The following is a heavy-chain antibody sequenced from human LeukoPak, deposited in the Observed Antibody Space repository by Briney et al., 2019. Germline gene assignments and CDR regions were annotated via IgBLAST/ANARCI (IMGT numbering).Heavy chain of an antibody. D-gene: IGHD1-26*01. CDR1: GFTLSSYS. V-gene: IGHV3-48*04. CDR2: ISGSSTI. CDR3: ATSQGGSGRYPFDY. J-gene: IGHJ4*02. Sequence: GGSLRLSCEASGFTLSSYSMNWVRQAPGKGLEWVSYISGSSTIYYTDSVKGRFTISRDNAKNSLYLQMNSLRAEDTAVYYCATSQGGSGRYPFDYWGQGTLVTVSS.